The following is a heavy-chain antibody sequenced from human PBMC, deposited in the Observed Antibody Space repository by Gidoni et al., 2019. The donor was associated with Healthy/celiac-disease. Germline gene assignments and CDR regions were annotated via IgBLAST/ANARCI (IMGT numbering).Heavy chain of an antibody. CDR2: ISGSGGST. CDR3: ATFNRGGGYYFDY. Sequence: EVQLLESGGGLVQPGGSLRLSCAASGFTFSSYAMSWVRQAPGKGLEWVSAISGSGGSTYYADSVKGRFTISRDNSKNTLYLQMNSLRAEDTAVYYCATFNRGGGYYFDYWGQGTLVTVSS. J-gene: IGHJ4*02. D-gene: IGHD2-15*01. CDR1: GFTFSSYA. V-gene: IGHV3-23*01.